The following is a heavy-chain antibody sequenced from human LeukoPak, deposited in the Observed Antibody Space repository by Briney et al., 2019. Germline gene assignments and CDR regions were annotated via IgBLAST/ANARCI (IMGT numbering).Heavy chain of an antibody. CDR1: GFPFSSYA. Sequence: PGGSLRLSCAASGFPFSSYAMSWVRQAPGKGLEWVSAISGSGGSTYYADSVKGRFTISRDNSKNTLYLQMNSLRAEDTAVYYCAKRTTLRQAYYYDSSGFDYWGQGTLVTVSS. CDR2: ISGSGGST. CDR3: AKRTTLRQAYYYDSSGFDY. V-gene: IGHV3-23*01. D-gene: IGHD3-22*01. J-gene: IGHJ4*02.